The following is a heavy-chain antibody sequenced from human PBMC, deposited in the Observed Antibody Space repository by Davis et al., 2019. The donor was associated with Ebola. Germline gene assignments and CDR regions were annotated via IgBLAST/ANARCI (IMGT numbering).Heavy chain of an antibody. CDR2: ISSSSSTI. CDR1: GFTFSSYS. CDR3: AKSGLSFGVVKYHYGMDV. D-gene: IGHD3-3*01. J-gene: IGHJ6*04. V-gene: IGHV3-48*02. Sequence: GGSLRLSCAASGFTFSSYSMNWVRQAPGKGLAWVSYISSSSSTIYYADSVKGRFTISRDNAKNSLYLQMNSLRDEDTAVYYCAKSGLSFGVVKYHYGMDVWGKGTTVTVSS.